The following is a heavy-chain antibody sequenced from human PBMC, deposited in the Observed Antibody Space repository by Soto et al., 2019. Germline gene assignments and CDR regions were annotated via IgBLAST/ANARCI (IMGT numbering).Heavy chain of an antibody. J-gene: IGHJ4*02. Sequence: SETLSLTCTVSGGSISSGGYYWSWIRQHPGKGLEWIGYIYYSGSTYYNPSLKSRVTISVDTSKNQFSLKLSSVTAADTAVYYCARHSSSDYFDYWGQGTLVTVSS. CDR3: ARHSSSDYFDY. CDR2: IYYSGST. CDR1: GGSISSGGYY. D-gene: IGHD6-6*01. V-gene: IGHV4-31*03.